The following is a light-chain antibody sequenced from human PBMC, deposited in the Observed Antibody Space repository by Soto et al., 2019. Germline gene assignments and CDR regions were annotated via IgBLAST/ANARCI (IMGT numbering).Light chain of an antibody. CDR2: DAS. CDR3: QQSSNWPPT. J-gene: IGKJ2*01. Sequence: EIVLTQSPATLSLSPGERATLSCRASQSVSSYLAWYQQKPGQAPRLLIYDASNRATGIPARFSGSGSGTDFTLTISILEPEYVAVYYCQQSSNWPPTFGQGTKLEIK. V-gene: IGKV3-11*01. CDR1: QSVSSY.